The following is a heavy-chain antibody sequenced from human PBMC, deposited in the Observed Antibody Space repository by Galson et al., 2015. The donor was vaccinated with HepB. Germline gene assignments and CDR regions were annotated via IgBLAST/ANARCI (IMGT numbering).Heavy chain of an antibody. V-gene: IGHV3-30*04. J-gene: IGHJ5*02. CDR1: GFTFSSYA. CDR2: ISYDGSNK. D-gene: IGHD6-19*01. CDR3: ARAGLQWLVGGCFDP. Sequence: SLRLSCAASGFTFSSYAMHWVRQAPGKGLEWVAVISYDGSNKYYADSVKGRFTISRDNSKNTLYLQMNSLRAEDTAVYYCARAGLQWLVGGCFDPWGQGTLVTVSS.